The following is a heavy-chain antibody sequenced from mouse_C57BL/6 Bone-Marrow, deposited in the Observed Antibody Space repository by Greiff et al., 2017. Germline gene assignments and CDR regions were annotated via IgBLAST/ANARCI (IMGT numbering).Heavy chain of an antibody. CDR2: ISSGGSYT. V-gene: IGHV5-6*01. J-gene: IGHJ2*01. Sequence: EVQRVESGGDLVKPGGSLKLSCAASGFTFSSYGMSWVRQTPAKRLEWVATISSGGSYTYYPDSVKGRFTISRDTAKNTLDLQMISLKTEETAMYYCAGKYYSGSFDYGGQGTTLTVSS. CDR1: GFTFSSYG. CDR3: AGKYYSGSFDY. D-gene: IGHD1-3*01.